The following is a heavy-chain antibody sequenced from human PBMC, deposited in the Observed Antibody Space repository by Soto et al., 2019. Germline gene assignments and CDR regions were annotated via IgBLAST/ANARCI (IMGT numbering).Heavy chain of an antibody. J-gene: IGHJ5*02. Sequence: GGSLRLSCAVSGFTFNSYSMNWVRQAPGKGLEWVSSISSFSNYMYYTDSVKGRFTISRDNARNSLYLQMNSLRAEDTAVYYCARYHYGPGWFDPWGQGTLVTVSS. CDR2: ISSFSNYM. CDR3: ARYHYGPGWFDP. CDR1: GFTFNSYS. D-gene: IGHD3-10*01. V-gene: IGHV3-21*04.